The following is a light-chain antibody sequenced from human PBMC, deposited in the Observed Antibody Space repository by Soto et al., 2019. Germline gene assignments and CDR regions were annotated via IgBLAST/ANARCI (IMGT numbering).Light chain of an antibody. CDR1: SGHSSYI. CDR2: LEGSGSY. Sequence: QSVLTQSSSASASLGSSVKLTCTLSSGHSSYIIAWHQQQPGKAPRYLMKLEGSGSYSKGSGVPDRFSGSSSGADRYLTISNLQFEDEADYYRGTWDSNTRVFGGGTKLTVL. CDR3: GTWDSNTRV. V-gene: IGLV4-60*02. J-gene: IGLJ3*02.